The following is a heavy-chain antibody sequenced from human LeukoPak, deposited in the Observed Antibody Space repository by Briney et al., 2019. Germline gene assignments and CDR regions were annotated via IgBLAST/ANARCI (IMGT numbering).Heavy chain of an antibody. CDR3: AKRRAAYYYDSSGTDY. CDR1: GFTFSSYP. J-gene: IGHJ4*02. V-gene: IGHV3-23*01. CDR2: ISGSGGST. D-gene: IGHD3-22*01. Sequence: GGSLRLSCAASGFTFSSYPMSWVRQAPGKGLEWVSTISGSGGSTYYADSVKGRFTVSRDNSKNTLYLQMNSLRAEDTAVYYCAKRRAAYYYDSSGTDYWGQGTLVTVSS.